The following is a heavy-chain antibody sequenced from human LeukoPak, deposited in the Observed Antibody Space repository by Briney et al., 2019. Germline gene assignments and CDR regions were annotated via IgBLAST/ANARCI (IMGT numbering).Heavy chain of an antibody. CDR2: ISGSGGST. J-gene: IGHJ4*02. CDR3: AKGPKQWLVGGGYFDY. Sequence: GGSLRLSCAASGFTFSSYWMSWVRQAPGKGLEWVSAISGSGGSTYYAGSVKGRFTISRDNSKNTLYLQMNSLRAEDTAVYYCAKGPKQWLVGGGYFDYWGQGTLVTVSS. CDR1: GFTFSSYW. D-gene: IGHD6-19*01. V-gene: IGHV3-23*01.